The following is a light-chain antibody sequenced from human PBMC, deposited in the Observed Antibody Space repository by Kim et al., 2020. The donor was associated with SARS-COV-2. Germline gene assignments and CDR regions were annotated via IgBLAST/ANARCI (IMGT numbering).Light chain of an antibody. J-gene: IGLJ1*01. CDR3: NSYTSSRTYV. Sequence: QSALTQPASVSGSPGQSITMSCTGTSSDIGVYNYVSWYQQHPGKAPKLMIYDVSKRPSGVSDRFSGSKSGNTASLTISGLQTEDEADYYCNSYTSSRTYVFGTGTKVTVL. V-gene: IGLV2-14*01. CDR1: SSDIGVYNY. CDR2: DVS.